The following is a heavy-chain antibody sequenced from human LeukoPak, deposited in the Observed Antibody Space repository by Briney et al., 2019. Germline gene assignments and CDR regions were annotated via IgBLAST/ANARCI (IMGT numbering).Heavy chain of an antibody. CDR1: GYTFTCHY. Sequence: ASVKVSFKASGYTFTCHYIHWVRQAPGQGLEWMGWINPNSGATNYAQKFQDWVTMTRDTSITTAYVDLSRLKSDDTAVYYCARDSYPGYAGSWHFDHWGQGTLVTVSS. CDR3: ARDSYPGYAGSWHFDH. CDR2: INPNSGAT. V-gene: IGHV1-2*04. D-gene: IGHD2-15*01. J-gene: IGHJ4*02.